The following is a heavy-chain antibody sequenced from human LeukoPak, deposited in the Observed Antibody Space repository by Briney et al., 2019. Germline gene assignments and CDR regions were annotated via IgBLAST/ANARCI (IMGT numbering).Heavy chain of an antibody. J-gene: IGHJ3*02. D-gene: IGHD4-17*01. Sequence: SVKVSCKASGFTFTSSAMQWVRQARVQPLEWIGWIVVGSGNTNYAQKFQERVTITRDMSTSTAYMELSSLRSEDTAVYYCAAPADYGDYSTYDAFDIWGQGTMVTVSS. CDR3: AAPADYGDYSTYDAFDI. CDR1: GFTFTSSA. CDR2: IVVGSGNT. V-gene: IGHV1-58*02.